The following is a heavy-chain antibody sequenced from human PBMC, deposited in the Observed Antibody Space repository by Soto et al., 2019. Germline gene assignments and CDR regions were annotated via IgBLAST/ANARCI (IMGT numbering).Heavy chain of an antibody. J-gene: IGHJ4*02. D-gene: IGHD3-10*01. CDR2: ISPMFGAA. V-gene: IGHV1-69*19. Sequence: QVQLVQYGAEMKKPGSSVKVSCQSSGGTFNTYAMNWVRQDPGQGPEWMGDISPMFGAANYAPKFQGRGTITEDESRVKSYMQLSSLTSEDTALYFCAREVQVHTPAFVYWGQGTLVTVSS. CDR3: AREVQVHTPAFVY. CDR1: GGTFNTYA.